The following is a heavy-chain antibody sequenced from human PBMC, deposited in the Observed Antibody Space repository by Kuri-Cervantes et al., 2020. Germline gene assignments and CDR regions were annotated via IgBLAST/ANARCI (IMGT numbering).Heavy chain of an antibody. CDR2: LNGAGDIV. J-gene: IGHJ2*01. D-gene: IGHD3-16*02. CDR3: AKGAGVYPDWYFDL. Sequence: GESLKISCAASGFTFSSYSMNWVRQAPGKGLEWVSDLNGAGDIVKYADSVQGRFSISRDNSKNTLYLQMYSLRAEDTAVYYCAKGAGVYPDWYFDLWGRGTLVTVSS. CDR1: GFTFSSYS. V-gene: IGHV3-23*01.